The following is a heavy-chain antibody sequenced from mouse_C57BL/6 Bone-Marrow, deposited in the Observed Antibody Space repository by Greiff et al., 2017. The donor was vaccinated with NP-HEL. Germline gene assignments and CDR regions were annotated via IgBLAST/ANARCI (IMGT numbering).Heavy chain of an antibody. V-gene: IGHV5-15*01. J-gene: IGHJ4*01. CDR3: ARKGASMDD. CDR2: ISNLTYSI. CDR1: GFTFSDYG. Sequence: EVQLVESGGGLVQPGGSLKLSCAASGFTFSDYGMAWVRQAPRQGPEWVAFISNLTYSIYYAHPVTGRFTISRENAKNTLYLEMSSLRSEDTAMYYCARKGASMDDWGQGTSVTVSS.